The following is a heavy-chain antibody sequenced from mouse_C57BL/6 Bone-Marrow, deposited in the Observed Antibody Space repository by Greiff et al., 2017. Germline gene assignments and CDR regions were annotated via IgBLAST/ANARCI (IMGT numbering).Heavy chain of an antibody. Sequence: EVQLQQSGPELVKPGASVKISCKASGYSFTGYYMNWVKQSPEKSLEWIGEINPSTGGTTYNQKFKAKATLTVDKSSSTAYMQLKSLTSEDSAVYYCATRLPAWFAYWGQGTLVTVSA. D-gene: IGHD5-5*01. CDR1: GYSFTGYY. V-gene: IGHV1-42*01. CDR2: INPSTGGT. CDR3: ATRLPAWFAY. J-gene: IGHJ3*01.